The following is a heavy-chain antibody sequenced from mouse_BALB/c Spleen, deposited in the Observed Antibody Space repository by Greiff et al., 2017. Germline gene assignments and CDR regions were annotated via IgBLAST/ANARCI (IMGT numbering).Heavy chain of an antibody. J-gene: IGHJ3*01. CDR2: IWAGGST. D-gene: IGHD3-1*01. Sequence: VKLMESGPGLVAPSQSLSITCTVSGFSLTSYGVHWVRQPPGKGLEWLGVIWAGGSTNYNSALMSRLSISKDNSKSQVFLKMNSLQTDDTAMYYCARDSSGYVGFAYWGQGTLVTVSA. CDR1: GFSLTSYG. CDR3: ARDSSGYVGFAY. V-gene: IGHV2-9*02.